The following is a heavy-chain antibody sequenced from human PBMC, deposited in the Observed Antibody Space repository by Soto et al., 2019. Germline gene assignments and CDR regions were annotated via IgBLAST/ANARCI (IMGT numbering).Heavy chain of an antibody. CDR2: ISAYNGNT. Sequence: ASVKVSCKASGYTFTSYGISWVRQAPGQGLEWMGWISAYNGNTNYAQKLQGRVTMTTDTSTSTAYMELRSLRSDDTAVYYCARDLGYCSGGSCPGDVWGQGTLVTVSS. V-gene: IGHV1-18*01. J-gene: IGHJ4*02. CDR3: ARDLGYCSGGSCPGDV. D-gene: IGHD2-15*01. CDR1: GYTFTSYG.